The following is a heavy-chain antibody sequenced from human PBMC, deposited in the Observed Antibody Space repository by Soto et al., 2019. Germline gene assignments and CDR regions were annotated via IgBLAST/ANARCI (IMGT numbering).Heavy chain of an antibody. Sequence: GGSLRLSCAASGFTFSSYSMNWVRQAPGKGLEWVSYISSSSSTIYYADSVKGRFTISRDNAKNSLYLQMNSLRDEDTAVYYCASRITGTIIYYYGMDVWGQGTTVTVSS. D-gene: IGHD1-7*01. CDR1: GFTFSSYS. CDR2: ISSSSSTI. V-gene: IGHV3-48*02. CDR3: ASRITGTIIYYYGMDV. J-gene: IGHJ6*02.